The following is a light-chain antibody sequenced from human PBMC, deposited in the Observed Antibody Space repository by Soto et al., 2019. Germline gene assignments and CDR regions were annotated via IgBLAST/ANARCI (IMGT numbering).Light chain of an antibody. CDR2: LNSDGSH. J-gene: IGLJ1*01. V-gene: IGLV4-69*01. Sequence: QLVLTQSPSASASLGASVKLTCTLSNGHSSYAIAWHQQQPEKGPRYLMKLNSDGSHSKGDGIPDRFSGSSSGAERYLTISSLQSEDEADYYCQTWGTGIQVFGTGTKLTVL. CDR1: NGHSSYA. CDR3: QTWGTGIQV.